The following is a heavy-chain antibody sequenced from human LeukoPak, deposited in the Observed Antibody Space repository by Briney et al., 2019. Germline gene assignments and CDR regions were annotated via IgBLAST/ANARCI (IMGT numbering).Heavy chain of an antibody. J-gene: IGHJ6*02. CDR1: GDSISSFYY. Sequence: SETLSLTCTVSGDSISSFYYWNWIRQPPGKGLEWIGYTHYSGSTHYNPSLKSRVTISVDTTKEKFTLKLSSVTSADTAVYYCASRSGRSYYGLDVWGQGTTVTVSS. V-gene: IGHV4-59*01. CDR2: THYSGST. CDR3: ASRSGRSYYGLDV. D-gene: IGHD3-10*01.